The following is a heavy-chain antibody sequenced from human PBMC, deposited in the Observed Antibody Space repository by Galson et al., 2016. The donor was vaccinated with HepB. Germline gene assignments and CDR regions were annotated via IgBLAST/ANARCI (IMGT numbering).Heavy chain of an antibody. CDR2: MNPGKGTT. J-gene: IGHJ4*02. D-gene: IGHD4/OR15-4a*01. Sequence: SGYTFIHYDVYWVRQAPGQRLEWMGWMNPGKGTTRTAPRFQDRVTITSDTSGSTVYMKLSSLRSEDTAVYYCARGGGALTIVASGALSHWGQGTLVTVSS. CDR1: GYTFIHYD. CDR3: ARGGGALTIVASGALSH. V-gene: IGHV1-3*01.